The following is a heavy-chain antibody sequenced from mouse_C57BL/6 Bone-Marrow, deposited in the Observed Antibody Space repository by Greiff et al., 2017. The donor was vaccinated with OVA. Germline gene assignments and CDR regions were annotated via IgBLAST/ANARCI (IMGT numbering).Heavy chain of an antibody. D-gene: IGHD1-1*01. V-gene: IGHV1-55*01. CDR3: ASPHDYGSSPYYFDY. J-gene: IGHJ2*01. CDR2: IYPGSGST. Sequence: QVQLQQPGAELVKPGASVKMSCKASGYTFTSYWITWVKQRPGQGLEWIGDIYPGSGSTNYNEKFKSKATLTVDTSSSTAYMQLSSLTSEDSAVYYCASPHDYGSSPYYFDYWGQGTTLTVSS. CDR1: GYTFTSYW.